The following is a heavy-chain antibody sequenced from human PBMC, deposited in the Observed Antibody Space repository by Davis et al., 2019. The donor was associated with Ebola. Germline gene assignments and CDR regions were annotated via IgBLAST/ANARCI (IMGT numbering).Heavy chain of an antibody. CDR2: IDYSGHT. J-gene: IGHJ6*02. D-gene: IGHD1-1*01. CDR3: ARDAQYQLRLLYHYYGMDV. V-gene: IGHV4-30-4*01. Sequence: PSETLSLTCTVSGGSMSSPDYDYYWSWNRQSPEKGLEWIGYIDYSGHTFYNPSLQGRVLISIDTSKNQFSLKVTSVTAADTAVYYCARDAQYQLRLLYHYYGMDVWGQGTTVTVSS. CDR1: GGSMSSPDYDYY.